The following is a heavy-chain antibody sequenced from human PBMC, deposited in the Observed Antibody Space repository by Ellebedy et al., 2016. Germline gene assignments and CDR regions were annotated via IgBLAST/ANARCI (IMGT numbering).Heavy chain of an antibody. J-gene: IGHJ4*02. Sequence: GESLKISXAASGFTFSTHAMSWFRHSPEKGLEWVSAISGRGGGSYYAGSVKGRFTISRDNAKNSVYLQMNSLRVEDVAVYFCARGPSSGGWQIQYWGQGTLVTVSS. CDR3: ARGPSSGGWQIQY. D-gene: IGHD6-25*01. CDR1: GFTFSTHA. V-gene: IGHV3-23*01. CDR2: ISGRGGGS.